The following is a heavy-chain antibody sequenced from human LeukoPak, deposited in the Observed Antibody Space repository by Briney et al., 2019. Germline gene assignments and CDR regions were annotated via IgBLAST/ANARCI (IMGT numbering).Heavy chain of an antibody. V-gene: IGHV4-34*01. CDR2: INHSGST. D-gene: IGHD3-10*01. CDR3: ARASGGDYGSGSYYKTFDY. CDR1: GGSFSGYY. J-gene: IGHJ4*02. Sequence: SETLSLTCAVYGGSFSGYYWSWIRQPPGEGLEWIGEINHSGSTNYNPSLKSRVTISVDTSKNQFSLKLSSVTAADTAVYYCARASGGDYGSGSYYKTFDYWGQGTLVTVSS.